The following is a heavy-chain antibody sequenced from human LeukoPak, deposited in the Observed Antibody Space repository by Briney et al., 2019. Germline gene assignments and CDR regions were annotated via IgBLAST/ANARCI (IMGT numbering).Heavy chain of an antibody. Sequence: GGSLRLSCTASGFTFSDYYMSWIRRAPGKGLVWVSYISSGDSTIYYAASVKGRFTMSRDNDKNSLYLQMNSLRAEDTAVYYCARDLGSVYWGQGTLVTVSS. D-gene: IGHD3-10*01. CDR3: ARDLGSVY. V-gene: IGHV3-11*01. J-gene: IGHJ4*02. CDR1: GFTFSDYY. CDR2: ISSGDSTI.